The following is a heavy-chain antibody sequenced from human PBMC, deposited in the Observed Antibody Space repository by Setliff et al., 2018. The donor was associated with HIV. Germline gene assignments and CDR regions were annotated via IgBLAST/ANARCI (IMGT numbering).Heavy chain of an antibody. CDR3: ARGVPLLPPTF. CDR2: VNHSGSS. Sequence: PSETLSLTCGVSGGSFSGYSWSWIRQSPGKGLEWIGEVNHSGSSNLNPSFERRVTISGVPSKNQFSLRLSSVTAADTAIYYCARGVPLLPPTFWGQGTLVTVSS. CDR1: GGSFSGYS. V-gene: IGHV4-34*01. D-gene: IGHD2-15*01. J-gene: IGHJ4*02.